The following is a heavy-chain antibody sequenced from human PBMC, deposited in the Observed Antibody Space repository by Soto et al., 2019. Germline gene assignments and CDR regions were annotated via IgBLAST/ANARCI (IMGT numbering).Heavy chain of an antibody. CDR2: IDWDDDK. V-gene: IGHV2-70*17. D-gene: IGHD3-3*01. Sequence: SGPTLVNPTQTLTLTCTFSGFSLSTGKMSVSWIRQPPGKALEWLARIDWDDDKFYNTSLKTRLTISKDTSKNQVVLTMTDMDPVDTATYYCARIIFGRNVYYYDYWSRGTLVTVSS. J-gene: IGHJ4*01. CDR3: ARIIFGRNVYYYDY. CDR1: GFSLSTGKMS.